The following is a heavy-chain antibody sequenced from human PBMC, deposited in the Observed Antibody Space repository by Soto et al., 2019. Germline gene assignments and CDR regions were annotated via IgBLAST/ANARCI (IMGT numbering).Heavy chain of an antibody. V-gene: IGHV1-8*01. Sequence: ASVKVSCKASGYTFTSYDINWVRQATGQGLEWMGWMNPNSGNTGYAQKFQGRVTMTRNTSISTAYMELSSLRSEDTAVYYCARLSGSYYIIGYYYGMDVWGQGTTVTAP. CDR3: ARLSGSYYIIGYYYGMDV. CDR1: GYTFTSYD. CDR2: MNPNSGNT. D-gene: IGHD1-26*01. J-gene: IGHJ6*02.